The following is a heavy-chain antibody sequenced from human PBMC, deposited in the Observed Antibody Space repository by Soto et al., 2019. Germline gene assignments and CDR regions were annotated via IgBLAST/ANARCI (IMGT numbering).Heavy chain of an antibody. D-gene: IGHD3-22*01. CDR2: IYYSGST. CDR3: ARLGGYYQAFDQ. J-gene: IGHJ4*02. V-gene: IGHV4-59*08. Sequence: RIIKPPGKGLEWVGYIYYSGSTTYSPSLKSRVTISLDTSKNQFSLILNSVTAADTAVYYCARLGGYYQAFDQWGQGSLVTVSS.